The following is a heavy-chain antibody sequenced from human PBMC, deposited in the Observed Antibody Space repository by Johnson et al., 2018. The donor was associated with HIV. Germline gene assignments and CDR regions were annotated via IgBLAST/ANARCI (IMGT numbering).Heavy chain of an antibody. CDR1: GLSFNNYG. D-gene: IGHD3-3*01. V-gene: IGHV3-33*08. CDR2: ISFDGNLK. J-gene: IGHJ3*02. CDR3: ARDGGYNLWSGWPPGAFDI. Sequence: QVQLVESGGGVVQPGKSLTLSRVVSGLSFNNYGIHWVRQAPGTGPEWVAVISFDGNLKKYADSVKGRFTISRENSKNTLYLQMNSLRAEDTAVYYCARDGGYNLWSGWPPGAFDIWGQGTMVTVSS.